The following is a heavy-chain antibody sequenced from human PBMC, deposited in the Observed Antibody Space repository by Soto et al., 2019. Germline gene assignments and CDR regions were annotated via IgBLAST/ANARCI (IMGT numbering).Heavy chain of an antibody. CDR2: ISAYNGNT. J-gene: IGHJ3*02. Sequence: ASVKVSCKASGYTFTSYGISWVRQAPGQGLEWMGWISAYNGNTNYAQKLQGRVTMTTDTSTSTAYMELRSLRSDDTAVYYCARVKARYSRRSSPDAFDIWGQGTMVTV. CDR1: GYTFTSYG. V-gene: IGHV1-18*01. CDR3: ARVKARYSRRSSPDAFDI. D-gene: IGHD6-6*01.